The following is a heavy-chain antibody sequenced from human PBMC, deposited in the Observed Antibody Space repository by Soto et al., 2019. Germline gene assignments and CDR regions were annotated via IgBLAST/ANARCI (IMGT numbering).Heavy chain of an antibody. V-gene: IGHV4-30-4*01. J-gene: IGHJ5*02. D-gene: IGHD3-3*01. Sequence: SETLSLTCTVSGGSISSGDYYWSWIRQPPGKGLEWIGYIYYSGSTYYNPSLKSRVTISVDTSKNQFSLKLSSVTAADTAVYYCARVPPTYYDSTPWSKNNWFDPWGQGTLVTVSS. CDR1: GGSISSGDYY. CDR3: ARVPPTYYDSTPWSKNNWFDP. CDR2: IYYSGST.